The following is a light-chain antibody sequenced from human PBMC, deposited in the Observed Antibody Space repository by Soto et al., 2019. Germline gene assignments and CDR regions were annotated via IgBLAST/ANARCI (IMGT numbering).Light chain of an antibody. CDR1: HSVSSSY. Sequence: EIVLTQSPGTLSLSPGERATLSCRASHSVSSSYLAWYQQKPGQAPRLLIYGASTRAAGLPARFSGSGSGTEFTLTIRSLQSEDFAVYYCQQYNDWPQTFGQGTKVDIK. CDR3: QQYNDWPQT. J-gene: IGKJ1*01. CDR2: GAS. V-gene: IGKV3-15*01.